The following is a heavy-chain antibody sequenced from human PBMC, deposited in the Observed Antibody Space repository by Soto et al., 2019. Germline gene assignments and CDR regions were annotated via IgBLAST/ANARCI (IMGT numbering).Heavy chain of an antibody. CDR1: GFTFSRYG. D-gene: IGHD1-1*01. CDR2: ISFDGRDV. CDR3: ATLGPDTTTSPGGYYYMNV. J-gene: IGHJ6*03. Sequence: QVQLVQSGGGVVQPGRPLRLSCGASGFTFSRYGMHWVRQAPGKGLEWVAFISFDGRDVYHADSVKGRFTISRDNSKDTLFLQMNSLRAEDTALYYCATLGPDTTTSPGGYYYMNVWGKGTTVAVSS. V-gene: IGHV3-33*01.